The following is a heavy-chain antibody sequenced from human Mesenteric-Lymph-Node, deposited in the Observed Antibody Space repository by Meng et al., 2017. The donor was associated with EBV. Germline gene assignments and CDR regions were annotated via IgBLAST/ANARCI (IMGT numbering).Heavy chain of an antibody. V-gene: IGHV4-30-4*01. J-gene: IGHJ4*02. D-gene: IGHD6-13*01. Sequence: QVQRQDSGPGLVKPSQTLSLTCAVSGGSISSGGYYWSWIRQPPGKGLEWIGCIYYSGDTYYNPSLKSRVTISVDTSKNQFSLKLSSVTAADTAVYYCVGGVAADGSVDYWGQGTLVTVSS. CDR2: IYYSGDT. CDR1: GGSISSGGYY. CDR3: VGGVAADGSVDY.